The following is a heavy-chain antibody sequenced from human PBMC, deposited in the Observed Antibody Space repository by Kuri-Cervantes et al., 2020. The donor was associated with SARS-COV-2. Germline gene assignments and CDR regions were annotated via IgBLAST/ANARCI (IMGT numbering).Heavy chain of an antibody. D-gene: IGHD3-22*01. CDR3: ATRYYYDSSGAFDY. CDR2: INWNSGSI. V-gene: IGHV3-20*04. CDR1: GFAFEDYG. J-gene: IGHJ4*02. Sequence: GESLKISCVASGFAFEDYGMGWVRQVPGKGLEWVSGINWNSGSIGYVDSVKGRFTISRDNAKNSLYLQMNSLRAEDTAVCYCATRYYYDSSGAFDYWGQGTLVTVSS.